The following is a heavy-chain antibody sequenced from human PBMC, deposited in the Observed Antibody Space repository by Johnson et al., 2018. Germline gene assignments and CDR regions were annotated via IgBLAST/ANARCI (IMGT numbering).Heavy chain of an antibody. Sequence: VQLVQSGGGLVQPGGSLRLSCAASGFTFSSYAMHWVRQATGKGLEWVSAIGTAGDTYDPGSVKGRFTIPRENAKNSLYLQMNSPRAGDTAVYYCARVRGRMVRGVIRGYYYDRMAGWGQGTTVTVSS. CDR3: ARVRGRMVRGVIRGYYYDRMAG. J-gene: IGHJ6*02. D-gene: IGHD3-10*01. CDR2: IGTAGDT. V-gene: IGHV3-13*01. CDR1: GFTFSSYA.